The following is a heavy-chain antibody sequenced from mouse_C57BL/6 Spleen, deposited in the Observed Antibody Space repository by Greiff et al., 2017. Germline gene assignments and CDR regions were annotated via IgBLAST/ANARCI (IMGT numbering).Heavy chain of an antibody. Sequence: QVHVKQSGAELARPGASVKLSCKASGYTFTSYGISWVKQRTGQGLEWIGEIYPRSRNTYYNEKFKGKATLTADKSSSTAYMELRSLTSEDSAVYFCARSGGSSYVRYAMDYWGQGTSVTVSS. V-gene: IGHV1-81*01. CDR3: ARSGGSSYVRYAMDY. J-gene: IGHJ4*01. CDR2: IYPRSRNT. D-gene: IGHD1-1*01. CDR1: GYTFTSYG.